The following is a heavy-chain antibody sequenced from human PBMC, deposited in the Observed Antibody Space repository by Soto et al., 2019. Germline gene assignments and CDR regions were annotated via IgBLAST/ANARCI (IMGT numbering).Heavy chain of an antibody. CDR1: GFTFSDHY. Sequence: EVHLVESGGGSVQPGGSLSLSCAASGFTFSDHYMDWVRQAPGQGLEWVGRTRNRANSYTTEYAASVKGRFTISRDDSKNSLYLQMNSLKTEDTAIYYCVRDLAATGTYYFDFWGEGTLVTVSS. CDR3: VRDLAATGTYYFDF. CDR2: TRNRANSYTT. J-gene: IGHJ4*02. V-gene: IGHV3-72*01. D-gene: IGHD6-13*01.